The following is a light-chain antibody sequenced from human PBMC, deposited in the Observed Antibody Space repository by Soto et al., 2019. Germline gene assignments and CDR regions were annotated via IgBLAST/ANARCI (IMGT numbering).Light chain of an antibody. Sequence: IQMTQSQSSLSSSAGDTVTITCRPSQFISTYLNWYQQKPGKAPNLLIYTTSSLHSGVPSRFSGSGSGTDFTLTISSLQPEDFATYYCQQSYSTPITFGQGTRLEIK. CDR2: TTS. CDR3: QQSYSTPIT. V-gene: IGKV1-39*01. J-gene: IGKJ5*01. CDR1: QFISTY.